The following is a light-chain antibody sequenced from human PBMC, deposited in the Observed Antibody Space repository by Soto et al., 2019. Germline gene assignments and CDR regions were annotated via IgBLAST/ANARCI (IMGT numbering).Light chain of an antibody. CDR3: QQRSYLPLP. Sequence: SGWTKKTDTLSLSPGERANLSCTAGQSVPSYLAWYQQTPGRAPRLLIYDVSNRASGIPARFSGSGSETDFTLTISSLEPEDFAVYYCQQRSYLPLPFGEGTLPDNK. V-gene: IGKV3-11*01. J-gene: IGKJ5*01. CDR1: QSVPSY. CDR2: DVS.